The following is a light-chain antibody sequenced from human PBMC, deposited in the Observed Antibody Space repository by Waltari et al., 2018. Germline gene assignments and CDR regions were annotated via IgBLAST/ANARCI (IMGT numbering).Light chain of an antibody. Sequence: DIVMTQSPEYLAVSLGERATINCKSSQSLLHFSNNEFYLAWYQQKPGQSPKLLVHWASTRESGVPDRFSGSGSGREFTLTISSLQAEDVAVYYRQQYYSIPYTFGQGTRLEIK. CDR3: QQYYSIPYT. V-gene: IGKV4-1*01. CDR1: QSLLHFSNNEFY. J-gene: IGKJ2*01. CDR2: WAS.